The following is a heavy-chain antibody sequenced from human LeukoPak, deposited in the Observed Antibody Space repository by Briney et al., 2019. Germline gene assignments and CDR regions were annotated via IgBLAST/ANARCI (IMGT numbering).Heavy chain of an antibody. CDR3: AKDPETYYYDSSDDYYGMDV. V-gene: IGHV3-23*01. CDR2: ISGSGGST. Sequence: GGSLRLSCAASGFTFSSYAMSWVRQAPGKGLEWASAISGSGGSTYYADSVKGRFTISRDNSKNTLYLQMNSLRAEDTAVYYCAKDPETYYYDSSDDYYGMDVWGQGTTVTVSS. D-gene: IGHD3-22*01. J-gene: IGHJ6*02. CDR1: GFTFSSYA.